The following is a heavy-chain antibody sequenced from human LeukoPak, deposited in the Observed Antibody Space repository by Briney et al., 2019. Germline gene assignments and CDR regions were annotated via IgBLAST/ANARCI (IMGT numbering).Heavy chain of an antibody. V-gene: IGHV3-43*02. Sequence: PGGSLRLSCAASGFTFDDYAMYWVRQAPGKGLEWVSLISGDGGSTYYADSVKGRFTISRDNSKNSLYLQMNSLRTEDTALYYCATVGPSGGVDYWGQGTLVTVSS. CDR2: ISGDGGST. CDR3: ATVGPSGGVDY. D-gene: IGHD3-16*01. CDR1: GFTFDDYA. J-gene: IGHJ4*02.